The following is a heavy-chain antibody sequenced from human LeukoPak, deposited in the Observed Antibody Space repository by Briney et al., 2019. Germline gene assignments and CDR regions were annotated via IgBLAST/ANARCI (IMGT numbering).Heavy chain of an antibody. CDR1: GGSISSSSYS. J-gene: IGHJ4*02. D-gene: IGHD3-10*01. V-gene: IGHV4-39*01. CDR2: IYNSGNT. Sequence: SETLSLTCTVSGGSISSSSYSWGWIRPSPGKGLEWFGNIYNSGNTYYNPSLKSRVTISVDTTKNQFSLKLSSITAADTAVYYCARRGGSGRSFDFWGQGTLVTVSS. CDR3: ARRGGSGRSFDF.